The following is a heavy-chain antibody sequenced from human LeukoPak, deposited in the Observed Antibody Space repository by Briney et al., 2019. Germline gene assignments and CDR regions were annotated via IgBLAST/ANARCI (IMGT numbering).Heavy chain of an antibody. CDR2: IYYSGST. D-gene: IGHD6-13*01. CDR1: GGSISSYY. Sequence: SETLSLTCTVSGGSISSYYWSWIRQPPGKGLEWIGYIYYSGSTNYNPSLKSRVTISVDTSKNQFSLKLSSVTAADTAVYYCARVYSSSWYSQYYYYYYMDVWGKGTTVTVSS. CDR3: ARVYSSSWYSQYYYYYYMDV. J-gene: IGHJ6*03. V-gene: IGHV4-59*01.